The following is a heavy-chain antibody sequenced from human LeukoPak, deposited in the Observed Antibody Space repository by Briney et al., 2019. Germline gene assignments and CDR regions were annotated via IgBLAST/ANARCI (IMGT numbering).Heavy chain of an antibody. CDR3: AKPSCSSTSCSPSFYYYGMDV. V-gene: IGHV3-23*01. CDR1: GFTFSSYA. D-gene: IGHD2-2*01. J-gene: IGHJ6*02. CDR2: IIGSGCRT. Sequence: GGSLSLSRAPSGFTFSSYAMSWVRQAPGEGLEWVSSIIGSGCRTYYADSVKGRFTISRDNSKNTLYLQMNSLRAEDTAVYYCAKPSCSSTSCSPSFYYYGMDVWGQGTTVTVSS.